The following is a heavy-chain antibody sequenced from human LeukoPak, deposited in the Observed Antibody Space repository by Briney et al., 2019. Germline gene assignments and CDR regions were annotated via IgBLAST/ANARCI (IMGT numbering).Heavy chain of an antibody. CDR3: AKEAMTGTGIGLDY. V-gene: IGHV5-51*01. CDR2: IYPGDSDT. D-gene: IGHD1-1*01. Sequence: GESLKISCKGSGYIFSNHWIGWVRQMPGKGLEWMGIIYPGDSDTRYSPSFQGQITISADKSISTAYLQWKSLKASDTAKYYCAKEAMTGTGIGLDYWGQGTLVTVSS. CDR1: GYIFSNHW. J-gene: IGHJ4*02.